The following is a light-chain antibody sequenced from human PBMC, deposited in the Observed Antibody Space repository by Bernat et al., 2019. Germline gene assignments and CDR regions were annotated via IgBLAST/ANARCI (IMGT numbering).Light chain of an antibody. CDR2: GKN. CDR3: NSRDSSDDLPYV. J-gene: IGLJ1*01. V-gene: IGLV3-19*01. CDR1: SLRKYF. Sequence: SSELTQDPAVSVALGQTVKITCQGDSLRKYFASWYQQKPGRAPVLVLYGKNNRPSGIPDRFSASRSGTTASLTITGAQAEDGADYYCNSRDSSDDLPYVCGTGTTVTVL.